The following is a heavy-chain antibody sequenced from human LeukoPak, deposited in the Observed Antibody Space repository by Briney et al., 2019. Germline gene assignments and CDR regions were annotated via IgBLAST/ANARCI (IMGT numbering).Heavy chain of an antibody. V-gene: IGHV1-69*05. Sequence: SVKVSCKASGGTFSSYAISWVRQAPGQGLEWMGRIIPIFGTANYAQKFQGRVTITTDESTSTAYMELSSLRSEDTAVYYCARGGVYGDYEARFDYWGQGTLVTVSS. CDR3: ARGGVYGDYEARFDY. D-gene: IGHD4-17*01. J-gene: IGHJ4*02. CDR2: IIPIFGTA. CDR1: GGTFSSYA.